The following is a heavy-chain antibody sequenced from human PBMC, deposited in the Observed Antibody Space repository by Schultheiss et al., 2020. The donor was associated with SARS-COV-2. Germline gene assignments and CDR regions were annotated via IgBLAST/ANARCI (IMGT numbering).Heavy chain of an antibody. J-gene: IGHJ5*02. CDR3: ARVGSYSSSWYGGGNWFDP. D-gene: IGHD6-13*01. V-gene: IGHV1-2*06. CDR2: INPTSGVP. Sequence: ASVKVSCKASGYTFTDYYIHWVRQVPGQGLEWLGRINPTSGVPNSAQKFQGRVTMARDTSISTAHMELSRLRSDDTAVYYCARVGSYSSSWYGGGNWFDPWGQGTLVTVSS. CDR1: GYTFTDYY.